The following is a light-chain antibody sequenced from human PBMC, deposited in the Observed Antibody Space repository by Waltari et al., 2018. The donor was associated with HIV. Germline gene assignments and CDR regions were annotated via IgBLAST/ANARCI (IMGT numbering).Light chain of an antibody. V-gene: IGLV2-23*02. CDR2: EVT. CDR1: TRDLGNTNL. J-gene: IGLJ1*01. Sequence: QSALTPPASVSGSPGQSITISCPGTTRDLGNTNLVSWYQQHPGRVPKVLIFEVTTRPSGISHRFSGSKSDNTASLTISGLQAEDEADYYCSSYATGNTYVFGTGTSVTVL. CDR3: SSYATGNTYV.